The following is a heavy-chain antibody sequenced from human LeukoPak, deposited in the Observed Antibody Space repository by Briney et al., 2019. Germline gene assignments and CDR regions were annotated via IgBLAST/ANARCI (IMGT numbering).Heavy chain of an antibody. CDR1: GYTSTNYA. CDR3: ARAVKYRSGPLTDLLPYYFDY. J-gene: IGHJ4*02. CDR2: INTGNGNT. V-gene: IGHV1-3*03. Sequence: ASVKVSCKASGYTSTNYAMHWVRQAPGQRLEWMGWINTGNGNTKYSQEFQGRVTITRDTSANTAYMELSSLRSEDMAVYYCARAVKYRSGPLTDLLPYYFDYWGQGTLVTVSS. D-gene: IGHD6-19*01.